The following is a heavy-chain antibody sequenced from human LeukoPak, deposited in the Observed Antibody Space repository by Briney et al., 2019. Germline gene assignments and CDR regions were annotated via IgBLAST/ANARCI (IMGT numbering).Heavy chain of an antibody. CDR3: ARSRDSGFDY. CDR1: EGTFSSYA. D-gene: IGHD1-26*01. J-gene: IGHJ4*02. Sequence: ASVKVSCKASEGTFSSYAISWVRQAPGQGLEWMGGIIPIFGTANYAQKSQGRVTITADESTSTAYMELSSLRSEDTAVYYCARSRDSGFDYWGQGTLVTVSS. CDR2: IIPIFGTA. V-gene: IGHV1-69*13.